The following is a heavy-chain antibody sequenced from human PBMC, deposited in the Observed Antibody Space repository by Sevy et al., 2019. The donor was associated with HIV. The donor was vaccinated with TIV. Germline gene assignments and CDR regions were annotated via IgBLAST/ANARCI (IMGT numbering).Heavy chain of an antibody. J-gene: IGHJ4*02. CDR2: IYYNGHI. D-gene: IGHD1-26*01. V-gene: IGHV4-59*08. Sequence: SETLSLTCTMSGGSITSLYWNWIRQPPGKGLEWIANIYYNGHINYNPSLKSRVTLSLDTSKNQFSLRPSSVTAADTAMYYCAGENAWGRGYSWGQGTLVTVSS. CDR3: AGENAWGRGYS. CDR1: GGSITSLY.